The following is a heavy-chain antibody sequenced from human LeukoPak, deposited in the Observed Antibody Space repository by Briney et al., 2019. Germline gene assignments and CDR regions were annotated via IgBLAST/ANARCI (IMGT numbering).Heavy chain of an antibody. D-gene: IGHD2-15*01. V-gene: IGHV1-69*06. CDR2: IIPIFGTA. Sequence: ASVKVSCKASGGTFSSYAISWVRQAPGQGLEWMGGIIPIFGTANYAQKFQGRVTITADKSTSTAYMELSSLRSEDTAVYYCARGRSRGYCSGGSCRNWFDPWGQGTLVTVSS. J-gene: IGHJ5*02. CDR3: ARGRSRGYCSGGSCRNWFDP. CDR1: GGTFSSYA.